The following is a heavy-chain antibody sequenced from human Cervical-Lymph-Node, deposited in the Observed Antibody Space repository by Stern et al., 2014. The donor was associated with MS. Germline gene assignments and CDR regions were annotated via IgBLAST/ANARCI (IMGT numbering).Heavy chain of an antibody. V-gene: IGHV1-24*01. D-gene: IGHD4-11*01. J-gene: IGHJ4*02. CDR2: FDPEDGEA. CDR1: GSTRSEYS. Sequence: QVQLVQSGAEVKKPGASVKVSCTVSGSTRSEYSIHWVRQAPGKGLEWMGNFDPEDGEAIYAQRFQGRVTMTADTSTDTAYMELSSLRSEDTAVYYCATDYNYWGQGTLVTVSS. CDR3: ATDYNY.